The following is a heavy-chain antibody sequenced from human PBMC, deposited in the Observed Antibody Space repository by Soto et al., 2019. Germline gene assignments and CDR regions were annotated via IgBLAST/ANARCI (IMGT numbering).Heavy chain of an antibody. Sequence: EVQLVESGGGLVQPGGSLRLSCAASGFTFSSYWMHWVRQAPGKGLVWVSRINSDGSSTSYADSVKGRFTISRDNAKNTLYLQMNSLRAEDTAVYYCARDGYDYVWGSYRYYYYGMDVWGQGTTVTVSS. CDR1: GFTFSSYW. J-gene: IGHJ6*02. D-gene: IGHD3-16*02. CDR3: ARDGYDYVWGSYRYYYYGMDV. V-gene: IGHV3-74*01. CDR2: INSDGSST.